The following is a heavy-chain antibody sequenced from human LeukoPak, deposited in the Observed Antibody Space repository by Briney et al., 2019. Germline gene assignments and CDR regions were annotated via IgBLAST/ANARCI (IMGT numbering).Heavy chain of an antibody. V-gene: IGHV1-18*01. D-gene: IGHD3-22*01. CDR3: ARPDYYDSRGYLNY. CDR1: GYTFTSYG. J-gene: IGHJ4*02. CDR2: ISAYNGNT. Sequence: ASVKVSCKASGYTFTSYGISWARQAPGQGLEWMGWISAYNGNTNYAQKLQGRVTMTTDTSTSTAYMELRSLRSDDTAVYYCARPDYYDSRGYLNYWGQGTLVTVSS.